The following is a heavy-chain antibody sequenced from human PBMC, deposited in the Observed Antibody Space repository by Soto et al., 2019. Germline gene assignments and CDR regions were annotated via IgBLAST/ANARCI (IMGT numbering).Heavy chain of an antibody. CDR2: ISGSGGST. D-gene: IGHD3-10*01. CDR3: ARGEPHGFEELIDY. CDR1: GFTFSSYA. V-gene: IGHV3-23*01. Sequence: EVQLLESGGGLVQPGGSLRLSCAASGFTFSSYAMSWVRQAPGKGLEWVSAISGSGGSTYYADSVKGRFTISRDNSKNTLYLQMNSLRDEDSAVYYCARGEPHGFEELIDYWGQGTLVTVSS. J-gene: IGHJ4*02.